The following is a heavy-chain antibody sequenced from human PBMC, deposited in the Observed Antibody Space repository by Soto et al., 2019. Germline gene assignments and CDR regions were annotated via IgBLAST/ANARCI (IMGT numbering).Heavy chain of an antibody. J-gene: IGHJ5*02. CDR2: ISYDGSNK. Sequence: QVQLVESGGGVVQPGRSLRLSCAASGFTFSSYAMHWVRQAPGKGLEWVAVISYDGSNKYYAASVKGRFTISRDNSKNPLYLQMNSLRAEDTAVYYCAREDIVVVPAATPVRFWFVTGGQGILVTFSS. D-gene: IGHD2-2*01. CDR3: AREDIVVVPAATPVRFWFVT. V-gene: IGHV3-30-3*01. CDR1: GFTFSSYA.